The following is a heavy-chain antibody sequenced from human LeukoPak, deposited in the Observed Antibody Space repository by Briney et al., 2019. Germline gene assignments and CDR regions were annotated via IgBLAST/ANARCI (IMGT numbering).Heavy chain of an antibody. CDR2: IYSSGSS. CDR1: GGSISSFF. J-gene: IGHJ5*02. D-gene: IGHD6-13*01. Sequence: KPSETLSLTCTVSGGSISSFFWSWIRQPAGNGKGLEWIGRIYSSGSSNYNPSLKSRVTMSVDTSKNQFSLKLSSVTAADTAVYYCAREHAAVGTGGRQMYNWFDPWGQGTLVTVSS. CDR3: AREHAAVGTGGRQMYNWFDP. V-gene: IGHV4-4*07.